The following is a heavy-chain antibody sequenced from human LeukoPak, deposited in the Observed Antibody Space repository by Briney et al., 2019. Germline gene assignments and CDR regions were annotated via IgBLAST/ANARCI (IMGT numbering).Heavy chain of an antibody. Sequence: PSETLSLTCTVSGGSISSYYWSWIRQPPGKGLEWIGYIYYSGSTNYNPSLKSRVTISVDTSKNQFSLKLSSVTVADTAVYYCARHPSLRYFDWLLPPDYWGQGTLVTVSS. V-gene: IGHV4-59*08. CDR3: ARHPSLRYFDWLLPPDY. D-gene: IGHD3-9*01. CDR2: IYYSGST. CDR1: GGSISSYY. J-gene: IGHJ4*02.